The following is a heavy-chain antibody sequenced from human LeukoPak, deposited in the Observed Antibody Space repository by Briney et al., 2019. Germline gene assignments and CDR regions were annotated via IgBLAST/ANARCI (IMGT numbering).Heavy chain of an antibody. J-gene: IGHJ4*02. CDR1: GGSISSSSYY. CDR3: ARGGNRVRHGDPTYFDY. CDR2: IYYSGST. D-gene: IGHD4-17*01. V-gene: IGHV4-39*07. Sequence: KPSETLSLTCTVSGGSISSSSYYWGWIRQPPGKGLEWIGSIYYSGSTYYNPSLKSRVTISVDTSKNQFSLKLSSVTAADTAVYYCARGGNRVRHGDPTYFDYWAREPWSPSPQ.